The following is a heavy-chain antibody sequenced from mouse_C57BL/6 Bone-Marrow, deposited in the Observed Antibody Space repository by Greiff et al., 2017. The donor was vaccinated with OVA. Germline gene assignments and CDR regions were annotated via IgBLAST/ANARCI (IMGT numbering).Heavy chain of an antibody. CDR3: ARGGYYRDAMDY. V-gene: IGHV1-82*01. Sequence: QVQLQQSGPELVKPGASVKISCKASGYAFSSSWMNWVKQRPGKGLEWIGRIYPGDGDTNYNGKFKGKATLTADKSSSTAYMQLSSLTSEDSAVYFCARGGYYRDAMDYWGQGTSVTVSS. J-gene: IGHJ4*01. CDR1: GYAFSSSW. D-gene: IGHD2-12*01. CDR2: IYPGDGDT.